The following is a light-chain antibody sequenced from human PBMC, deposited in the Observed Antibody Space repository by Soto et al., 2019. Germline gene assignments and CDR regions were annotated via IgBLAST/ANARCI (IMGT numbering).Light chain of an antibody. CDR3: CSYTDTSGSV. J-gene: IGLJ2*01. CDR1: SSDVGGYDY. CDR2: EVN. Sequence: QSVLTQPASVSGSPGQSITISCIGSSSDVGGYDYVSWYQQHPGRAPKVILYEVNIRPSGVSNRFSGSKSGNTASLTISGVQAEDEADYYCCSYTDTSGSVFGGGTKLTVL. V-gene: IGLV2-14*01.